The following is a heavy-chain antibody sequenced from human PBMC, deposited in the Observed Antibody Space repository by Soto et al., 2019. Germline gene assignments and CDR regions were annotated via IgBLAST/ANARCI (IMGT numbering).Heavy chain of an antibody. CDR3: ARRDDFWSGYGFDP. CDR1: GGSISSGGYY. J-gene: IGHJ5*02. D-gene: IGHD3-3*01. Sequence: QVQLQESGPGLVKPSQTLSLTCTVSGGSISSGGYYWSWIRQHPGKGLEWIGYIYYSGSTYYTPSRKSRVTISVDTSKNQFSLKLSSVTAADTAVYYCARRDDFWSGYGFDPWGQGTLVTVSS. V-gene: IGHV4-31*03. CDR2: IYYSGST.